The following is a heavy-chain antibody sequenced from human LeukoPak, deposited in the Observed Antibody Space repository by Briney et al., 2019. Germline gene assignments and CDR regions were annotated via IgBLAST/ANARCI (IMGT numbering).Heavy chain of an antibody. Sequence: GGTLRFSGAGYGFTFSSYEMNRLRQAPGKGLEGVSYLSSSGSTIHYADSVKGRFTISRDNSKNTLSLQMNSLRAEDTAVYYCASRSGRLPYYFDYWGQGTLVTVSS. CDR2: LSSSGSTI. D-gene: IGHD3-10*01. V-gene: IGHV3-48*03. J-gene: IGHJ4*02. CDR1: GFTFSSYE. CDR3: ASRSGRLPYYFDY.